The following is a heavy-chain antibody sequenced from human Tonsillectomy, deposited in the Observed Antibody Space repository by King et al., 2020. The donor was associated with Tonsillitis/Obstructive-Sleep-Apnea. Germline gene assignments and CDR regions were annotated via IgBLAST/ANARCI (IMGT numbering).Heavy chain of an antibody. CDR3: ARDKYNWTYDWCDP. D-gene: IGHD1-7*01. CDR2: INTNTGNP. J-gene: IGHJ5*02. CDR1: GYTFTRYA. Sequence: QLVQSGSELKKPGASVKVSCKASGYTFTRYAMNWVRQAPGQGLEWVGWINTNTGNPTYAQGFTGRFIFSWDTSDSTAYLQISSLKAEDTAVYYCARDKYNWTYDWCDPWGQGTLVTVSS. V-gene: IGHV7-4-1*02.